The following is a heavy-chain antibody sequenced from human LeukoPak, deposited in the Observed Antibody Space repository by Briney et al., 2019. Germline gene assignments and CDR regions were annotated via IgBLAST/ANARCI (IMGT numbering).Heavy chain of an antibody. Sequence: SETLSLTCTVSGGSISSYYWSWVRQPPGKGLEWIAYISDIGSINYNPSLKSRVTISLDTSKNQFSLKLSSVSAADTAVYYCAGHHPRNTVDFWGQGTLVTVSS. D-gene: IGHD2-8*02. V-gene: IGHV4-59*08. CDR1: GGSISSYY. J-gene: IGHJ4*02. CDR2: ISDIGSI. CDR3: AGHHPRNTVDF.